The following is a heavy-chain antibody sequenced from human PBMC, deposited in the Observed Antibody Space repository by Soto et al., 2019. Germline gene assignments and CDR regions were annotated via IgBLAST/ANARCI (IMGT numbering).Heavy chain of an antibody. CDR3: AREGGVGATTGWD. CDR2: IIPIFGTA. V-gene: IGHV1-69*06. J-gene: IGHJ4*02. D-gene: IGHD1-26*01. Sequence: QVQLVQSGAEVKKPGSSVKVSCKASGGTFSSYAISWVRQAPGQGLEWMGGIIPIFGTANYAQKFQGRVTITADISTSTASRKLSSLGSGKRPVYYCAREGGVGATTGWDWGQGTLVTVS. CDR1: GGTFSSYA.